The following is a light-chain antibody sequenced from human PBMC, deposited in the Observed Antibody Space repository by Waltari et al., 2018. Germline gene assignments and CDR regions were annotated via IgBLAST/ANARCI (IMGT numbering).Light chain of an antibody. CDR3: AAWDDNLNVA. CDR1: TSNIGRNT. CDR2: NNN. Sequence: QSALTQPPSASGTPGQRVTISCSGSTSNIGRNTVKWYQQLPGTAPRLLIYNNNQRPSVVPDRFSGSKSGTSAYLAISGRQSEDEADYYCAAWDDNLNVAFGGGTKLTGL. J-gene: IGLJ2*01. V-gene: IGLV1-44*01.